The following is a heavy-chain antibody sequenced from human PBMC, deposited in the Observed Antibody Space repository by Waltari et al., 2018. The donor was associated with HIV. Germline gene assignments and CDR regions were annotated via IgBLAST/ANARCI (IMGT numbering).Heavy chain of an antibody. D-gene: IGHD6-13*01. Sequence: QVQLVESGGGVVQPGRSLRLACAPSGFTLRSLGMHWVRQAPGKGLEWVTVIWYDGSKKYYADSVKGRFTISRDNSKNTLYLQMNSLRIEDTAVYYCARKYSSSWGAPFDYWGQGTLVTVSS. CDR2: IWYDGSKK. V-gene: IGHV3-33*01. J-gene: IGHJ4*02. CDR1: GFTLRSLG. CDR3: ARKYSSSWGAPFDY.